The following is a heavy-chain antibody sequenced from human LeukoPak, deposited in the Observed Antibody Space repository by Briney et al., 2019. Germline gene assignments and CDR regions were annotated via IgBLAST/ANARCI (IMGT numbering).Heavy chain of an antibody. D-gene: IGHD6-19*01. Sequence: ASVKVSCKASGYTFTSYGISWVRQAPGQGLEWMGWINAYNGNTNYAQKLQGRVTMTTDTSTSTAYMELRSLRSDDTAVYYCVRDLGQWLVQGIFFDYWGQGTLVTVSS. CDR3: VRDLGQWLVQGIFFDY. CDR2: INAYNGNT. V-gene: IGHV1-18*01. CDR1: GYTFTSYG. J-gene: IGHJ4*02.